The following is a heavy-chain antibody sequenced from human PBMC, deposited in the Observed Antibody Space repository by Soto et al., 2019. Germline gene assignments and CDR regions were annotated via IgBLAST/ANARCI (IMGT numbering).Heavy chain of an antibody. CDR1: GGTFSSYA. J-gene: IGHJ4*02. D-gene: IGHD2-15*01. Sequence: QVQLVQSGAEVKKPGSSVQVSCKASGGTFSSYAISWVRQAPGQVLEWMGEIIPIFGTANYAQKFQGRVTSTADESTRTAYMELSSLRSEDTAVFDCARGLGGSCHAHWGQVTLVTVS. V-gene: IGHV1-69*01. CDR2: IIPIFGTA. CDR3: ARGLGGSCHAH.